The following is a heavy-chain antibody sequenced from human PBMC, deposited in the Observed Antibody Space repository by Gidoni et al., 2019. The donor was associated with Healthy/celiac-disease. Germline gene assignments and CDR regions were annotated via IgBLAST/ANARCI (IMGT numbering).Heavy chain of an antibody. J-gene: IGHJ5*02. CDR3: AKDEGSGTRDP. CDR2: ISYDGSNK. CDR1: GFTFSSYG. Sequence: QVQLVESGGGVVQPGRSLRLSCAASGFTFSSYGMHWVRQAPGKGLEWVAVISYDGSNKYYADSVKGRFTISRDNSKNTLYLQMNSLRAEDTAVYYCAKDEGSGTRDPWGQGTLVTVSS. D-gene: IGHD3-10*01. V-gene: IGHV3-30*18.